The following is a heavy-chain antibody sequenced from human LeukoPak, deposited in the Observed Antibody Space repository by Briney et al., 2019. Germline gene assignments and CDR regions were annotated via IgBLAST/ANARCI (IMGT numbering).Heavy chain of an antibody. Sequence: SETLSLTCTVSGVSISSYYWSWIRQPPGKGLEWIGYIYYSGSTNYNPSLKSRVTISVDTSKTQFSLKLSSVTAADTAVYYCARFRASSGYYFDIWGQGTMVTVSS. J-gene: IGHJ3*02. V-gene: IGHV4-59*01. CDR2: IYYSGST. CDR1: GVSISSYY. CDR3: ARFRASSGYYFDI. D-gene: IGHD3-22*01.